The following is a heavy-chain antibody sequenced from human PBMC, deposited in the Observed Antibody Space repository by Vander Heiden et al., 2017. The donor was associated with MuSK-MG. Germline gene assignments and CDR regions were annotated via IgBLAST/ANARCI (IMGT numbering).Heavy chain of an antibody. V-gene: IGHV3-9*01. CDR1: GFTFEDYA. D-gene: IGHD6-19*01. CDR3: VSGYSSGCY. CDR2: ISWNSGSI. J-gene: IGHJ4*02. Sequence: EVQLVESGGGLVQPGRSLRPLCAALGFTFEDYAMHWVRQAPGKGLEWVSGISWNSGSIGYADPVKGRFTISRDNAKNPLYLQMNSLRAEDTALYYCVSGYSSGCYWGQGTLVTVSS.